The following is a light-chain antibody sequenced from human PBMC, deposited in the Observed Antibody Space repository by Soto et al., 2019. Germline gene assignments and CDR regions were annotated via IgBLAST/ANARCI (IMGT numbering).Light chain of an antibody. Sequence: QSVLTQPASVSGSPGQSITIFCTGTSSDIGSYNLVSWYQHHPGKAPKLIIYDGSERPSGVSNRFSGSKSGNTASLTISGLQAEDEADYYCCSYAASSTSVLFGGGTKLTVL. CDR3: CSYAASSTSVL. V-gene: IGLV2-23*01. CDR1: SSDIGSYNL. CDR2: DGS. J-gene: IGLJ2*01.